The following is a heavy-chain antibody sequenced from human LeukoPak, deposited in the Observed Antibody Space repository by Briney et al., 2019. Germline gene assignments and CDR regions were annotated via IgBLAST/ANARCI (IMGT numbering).Heavy chain of an antibody. CDR3: ARGGYCSGGSCYYPKYYFDY. CDR1: GFTFSDYY. D-gene: IGHD2-15*01. Sequence: GGSLRLSCAASGFTFSDYYMSWIRQAPGKGLEWVSYISSSGSTIYYADSVKGRFTISRDNAKNSLYLQMNSLRAEDTAVYYCARGGYCSGGSCYYPKYYFDYWGQGTLVTVSS. V-gene: IGHV3-11*04. J-gene: IGHJ4*02. CDR2: ISSSGSTI.